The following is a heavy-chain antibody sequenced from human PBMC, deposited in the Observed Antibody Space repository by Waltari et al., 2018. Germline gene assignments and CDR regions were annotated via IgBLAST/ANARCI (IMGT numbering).Heavy chain of an antibody. CDR2: ISSSSSYI. CDR3: ARGQSPDY. J-gene: IGHJ4*02. CDR1: GFAFSRSR. Sequence: EVQLVESGGGLVRPGGSLRLSCARSGFAFSRSRMNWVRQAAGKGLEWVSSISSSSSYIYYADSVKGRFTISRDNAKNSLYLQMNSLRAEDTAVYYCARGQSPDYWGQGTLVTVSS. V-gene: IGHV3-21*01.